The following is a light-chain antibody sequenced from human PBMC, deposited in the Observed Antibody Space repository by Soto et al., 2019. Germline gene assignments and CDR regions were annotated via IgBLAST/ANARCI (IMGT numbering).Light chain of an antibody. V-gene: IGKV1-8*01. CDR3: QQYYSYPRALT. CDR1: QGISSY. J-gene: IGKJ4*01. Sequence: AIRMTQSPSSLSASTGDRVTITCRASQGISSYLAWYQQKPGKAPKLLIYAASTLQSGVPSRFSGSGSGTDFTLTISCLQSEDFATYYCQQYYSYPRALTFSGGTKVEIK. CDR2: AAS.